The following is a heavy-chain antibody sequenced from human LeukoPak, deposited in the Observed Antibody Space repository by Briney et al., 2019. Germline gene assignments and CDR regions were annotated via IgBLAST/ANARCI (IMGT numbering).Heavy chain of an antibody. CDR1: GGSFSAYY. CDR3: ARVAPERDLNLDY. CDR2: INHSGST. J-gene: IGHJ4*02. V-gene: IGHV4-34*01. Sequence: PSETLSLTCAVYGGSFSAYYWSWIRQPPGKGLEWIGEINHSGSTNYNPSLKSRVTIPVDTSKNQFSLKLSSVTAADTAVYYCARVAPERDLNLDYWGQGTLVTVSS. D-gene: IGHD1-1*01.